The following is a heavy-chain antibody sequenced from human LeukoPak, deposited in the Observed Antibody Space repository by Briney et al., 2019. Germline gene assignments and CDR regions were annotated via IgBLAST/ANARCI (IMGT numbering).Heavy chain of an antibody. Sequence: GGSLRLSYAPSGFTFSSYAMSWVRQAPGKGLEWVGVISGGGSGTYYADSVRGRFTISRDNSKNTVYLQMNSLIAEDTAVYYCVRDDSGSVIRGVLHYWGQGALVTVSS. V-gene: IGHV3-23*01. D-gene: IGHD3-10*01. CDR2: ISGGGSGT. CDR1: GFTFSSYA. CDR3: VRDDSGSVIRGVLHY. J-gene: IGHJ4*02.